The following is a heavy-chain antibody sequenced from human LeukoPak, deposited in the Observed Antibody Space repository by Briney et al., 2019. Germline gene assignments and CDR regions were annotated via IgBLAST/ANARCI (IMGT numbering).Heavy chain of an antibody. CDR3: ARHGGYCSGGSCYSGGTFDY. Sequence: PSETLSLTCAVSGYSISSGYYWGWIRQPPGKGLEWIGCIYHSGSTYYNPSLKSRVTISVDTSKNQFSLKLSSVTAADTAVYYCARHGGYCSGGSCYSGGTFDYWGQGTLVTVSS. J-gene: IGHJ4*02. V-gene: IGHV4-38-2*01. D-gene: IGHD2-15*01. CDR1: GYSISSGYY. CDR2: IYHSGST.